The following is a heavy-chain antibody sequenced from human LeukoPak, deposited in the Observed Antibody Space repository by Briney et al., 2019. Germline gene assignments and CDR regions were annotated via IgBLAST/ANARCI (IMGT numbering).Heavy chain of an antibody. D-gene: IGHD3-9*01. CDR3: AREYSLRYFDWSPYYYYGMDV. Sequence: GGSLRLSCAASGFTFSSYAMHWVRQAPGKGLEWVAVISYDGSNKYYADSVKGRFTISRDNSKNTLYLQMNSLRAEDTAVYYCAREYSLRYFDWSPYYYYGMDVWGKGTTVTVSS. V-gene: IGHV3-30-3*01. CDR1: GFTFSSYA. J-gene: IGHJ6*04. CDR2: ISYDGSNK.